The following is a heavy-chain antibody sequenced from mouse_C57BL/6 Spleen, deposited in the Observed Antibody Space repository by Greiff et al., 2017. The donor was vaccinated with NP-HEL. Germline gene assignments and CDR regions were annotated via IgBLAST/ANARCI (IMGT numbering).Heavy chain of an antibody. V-gene: IGHV3-6*01. CDR1: GYTFTSGYY. J-gene: IGHJ1*03. CDR3: AEDESGSRYWYFDV. D-gene: IGHD1-1*01. CDR2: ISYNGSI. Sequence: EVQVVESGPGLVKPSESLSLSCSVSGYTFTSGYYRYWIRQPPGNQLEWMCYISYNGSINYNPSLKNRISITRDTSKNPLFLKLTSVTTEDTANNYSAEDESGSRYWYFDVWGTGTTVTVSS.